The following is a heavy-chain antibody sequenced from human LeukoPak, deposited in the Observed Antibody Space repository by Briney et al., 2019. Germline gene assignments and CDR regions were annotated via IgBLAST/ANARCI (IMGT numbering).Heavy chain of an antibody. CDR1: GFTFSSYA. CDR3: AKDPYSAVMIGWFDP. Sequence: GGSLRLSCAASGFTFSSYAMSWVRQAPGKGLEWVSAISGSGGSTYYADSVKGRFTISRDNSKNTLYLQMNSLRAEDTAVYYCAKDPYSAVMIGWFDPWGQGILVTVSS. V-gene: IGHV3-23*01. J-gene: IGHJ5*02. CDR2: ISGSGGST. D-gene: IGHD3-22*01.